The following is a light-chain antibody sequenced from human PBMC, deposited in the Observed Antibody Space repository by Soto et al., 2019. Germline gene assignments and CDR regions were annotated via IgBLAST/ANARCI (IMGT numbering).Light chain of an antibody. Sequence: EIVLTQSPATLSLSPGERATLSCRASQSISSYLTWYQQKPGQAPRLLIFDASKRATGIPARFSGSGSGTDFTLTIRSLEPEDFAAYYCQKRDNCPINFGQVTRLEIK. J-gene: IGKJ5*01. CDR3: QKRDNCPIN. CDR2: DAS. V-gene: IGKV3-11*01. CDR1: QSISSY.